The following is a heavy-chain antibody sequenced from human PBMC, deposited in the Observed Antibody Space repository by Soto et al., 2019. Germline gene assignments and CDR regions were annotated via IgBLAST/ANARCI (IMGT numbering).Heavy chain of an antibody. CDR3: AHGVLRFLEWDNWFDP. CDR2: IYWDDDK. V-gene: IGHV2-5*02. Sequence: SGPTLVNPTQTLTLTCTFSGFSLSTSGVGVGWIRQPPGKALEWLALIYWDDDKRYSPSLKSRLTITKDTSKNQVVLTMTNMDPVDTATYYCAHGVLRFLEWDNWFDPWGPGTLVTLSS. J-gene: IGHJ5*02. D-gene: IGHD3-3*01. CDR1: GFSLSTSGVG.